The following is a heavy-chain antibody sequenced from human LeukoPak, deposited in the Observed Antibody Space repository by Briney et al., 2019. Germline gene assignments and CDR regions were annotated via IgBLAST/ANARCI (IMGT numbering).Heavy chain of an antibody. V-gene: IGHV3-23*01. D-gene: IGHD1-20*01. Sequence: GGSLRLSCAASGFTFSSYAMSWVRQAPGKGLEWVSAISGSGGSKYYADSVKGRFTISRDDSKNTLYLQMNSLRAEDTAVYYCAKAGRGITGTPFDYWGQGTLVTVSS. J-gene: IGHJ4*02. CDR1: GFTFSSYA. CDR2: ISGSGGSK. CDR3: AKAGRGITGTPFDY.